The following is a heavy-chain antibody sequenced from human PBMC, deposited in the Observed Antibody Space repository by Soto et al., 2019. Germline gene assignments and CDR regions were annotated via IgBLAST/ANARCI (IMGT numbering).Heavy chain of an antibody. J-gene: IGHJ4*02. Sequence: ESGGGLVQPGGSLRLSCPASGFTFRPYWMNWVRQAPGKGLEWVASIKGDGSEKYYVDPVKGRFSISRDNARNSLYLQMNSLRAEDTAVYYCATSLIRGQGALVTVSS. CDR3: ATSLI. D-gene: IGHD6-6*01. CDR1: GFTFRPYW. V-gene: IGHV3-7*01. CDR2: IKGDGSEK.